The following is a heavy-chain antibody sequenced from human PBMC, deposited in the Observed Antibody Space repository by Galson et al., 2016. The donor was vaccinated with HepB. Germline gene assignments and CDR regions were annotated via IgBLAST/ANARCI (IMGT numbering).Heavy chain of an antibody. J-gene: IGHJ4*02. CDR3: ARIWVRDGLDY. Sequence: SVKVSCKASGGTLISYAISWVRQAPGQGLEWMGGIIPIFGTANYAQKFQGRVTTTRDTSTNTAYMELSSLRLEDTAVYYCARIWVRDGLDYWGQGTLVTVSS. CDR2: IIPIFGTA. D-gene: IGHD3-10*01. V-gene: IGHV1-69*05. CDR1: GGTLISYA.